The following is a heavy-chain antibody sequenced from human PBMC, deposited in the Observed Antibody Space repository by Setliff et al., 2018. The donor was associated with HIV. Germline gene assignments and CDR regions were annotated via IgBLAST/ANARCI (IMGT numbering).Heavy chain of an antibody. CDR1: GGSISSYY. CDR3: ARDRPDPYYDSSGDAFDI. D-gene: IGHD3-22*01. CDR2: MYYSGSA. V-gene: IGHV4-59*01. J-gene: IGHJ3*02. Sequence: SETLSLTCTVSGGSISSYYWSWIRQPPGKGLEWIGYMYYSGSANYNPSLKSRVTMSVDPSKNQFSLKLSSVTAADTAVYYCARDRPDPYYDSSGDAFDIWGQGTMVTVSS.